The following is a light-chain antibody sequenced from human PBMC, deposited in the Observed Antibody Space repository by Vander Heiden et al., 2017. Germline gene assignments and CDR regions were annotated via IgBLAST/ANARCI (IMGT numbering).Light chain of an antibody. CDR1: KSISSY. Sequence: DIQMTQSPSSLSASVGDRVITTGRASKSISSYLTWYQQKPGKAPKLLIYAASSMQSGVPSRFSGSGSGTDFTLTISSLQPEDFATYYCQQNYSTPPTFGGGTKVEIK. V-gene: IGKV1-39*01. CDR2: AAS. CDR3: QQNYSTPPT. J-gene: IGKJ4*01.